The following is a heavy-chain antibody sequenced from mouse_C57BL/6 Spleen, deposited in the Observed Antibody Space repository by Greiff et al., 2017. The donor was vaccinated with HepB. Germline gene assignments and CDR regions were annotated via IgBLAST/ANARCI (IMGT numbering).Heavy chain of an antibody. Sequence: QVHVKQSGPELVKPGASVKISCKASGYAFSSSWMNWVKQRPGKGLEWIGRIYPGDGDTNYNGKFKGKATLTADKSSSTAYMQLSSLTSEDSAVYCCAETTTVVATGDYAMDYWGQGTSVTVSS. V-gene: IGHV1-82*01. CDR1: GYAFSSSW. J-gene: IGHJ4*01. CDR3: AETTTVVATGDYAMDY. D-gene: IGHD1-1*01. CDR2: IYPGDGDT.